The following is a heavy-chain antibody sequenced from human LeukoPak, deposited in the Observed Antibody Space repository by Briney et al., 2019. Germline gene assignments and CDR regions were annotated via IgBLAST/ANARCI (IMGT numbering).Heavy chain of an antibody. D-gene: IGHD6-19*01. CDR3: ARCYRENSAYSSGWYIDY. CDR2: ISGSGGST. Sequence: GGSLRLSCAASGFTFSSYAMSWVRQAPGKGLEWVSAISGSGGSTYYADSVKGRFTISRDNSKNTLYLQMNSLRAEDTAVYYCARCYRENSAYSSGWYIDYWGQGTLVTVSS. V-gene: IGHV3-23*01. J-gene: IGHJ4*02. CDR1: GFTFSSYA.